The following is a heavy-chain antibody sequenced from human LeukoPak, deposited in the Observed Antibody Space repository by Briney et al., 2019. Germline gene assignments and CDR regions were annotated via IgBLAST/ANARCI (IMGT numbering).Heavy chain of an antibody. CDR3: TTAATVTDAFDI. CDR1: GFTFSNAW. V-gene: IGHV3-15*01. Sequence: GSLRLSCAASGFTFSNAWMSWVRQAPGKGLEWVGRIKSKTDGGTTDYAAPVKGRFTISRDDSKNTLYLQMNSLKTEDTAVYYCTTAATVTDAFDIWGQGTMVTVSS. CDR2: IKSKTDGGTT. D-gene: IGHD4-11*01. J-gene: IGHJ3*02.